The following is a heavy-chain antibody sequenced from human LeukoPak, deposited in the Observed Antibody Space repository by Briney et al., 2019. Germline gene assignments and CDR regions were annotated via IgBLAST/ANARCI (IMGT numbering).Heavy chain of an antibody. CDR3: ARVVDGARRYYYYYYGMDV. J-gene: IGHJ6*02. CDR1: GFTFSSYS. D-gene: IGHD4-17*01. V-gene: IGHV3-21*01. CDR2: ISSSSSYI. Sequence: GGSLRLSCAASGFTFSSYSMNWVRQAPGKGLEWVSSISSSSSYIYYADSVKGRFTISRDNAKNSLYLQMNSLRAEDTAVYYCARVVDGARRYYYYYYGMDVWGQGTTVTVSS.